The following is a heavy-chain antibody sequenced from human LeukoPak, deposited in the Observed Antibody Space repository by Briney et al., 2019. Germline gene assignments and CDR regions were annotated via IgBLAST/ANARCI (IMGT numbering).Heavy chain of an antibody. Sequence: ASVKVSCKASGYTFTSYYMHWVRQAPGQGLEWMGIINPSGGSTSYAQKFQGRVTTTRDTSTSTVYMELSSLRSEDTAVYYCARASDSSGYYAPQHYFDYWGQGTLVTVSS. CDR3: ARASDSSGYYAPQHYFDY. J-gene: IGHJ4*02. V-gene: IGHV1-46*03. D-gene: IGHD3-22*01. CDR2: INPSGGST. CDR1: GYTFTSYY.